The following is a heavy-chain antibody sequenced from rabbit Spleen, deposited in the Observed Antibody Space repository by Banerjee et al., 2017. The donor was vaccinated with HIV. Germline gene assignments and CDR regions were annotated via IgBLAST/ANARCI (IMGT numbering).Heavy chain of an antibody. CDR2: IYGGSSGST. CDR1: GFSFSSGYD. D-gene: IGHD2-1*01. CDR3: ARGSATMTMVITGFYFNL. J-gene: IGHJ4*01. Sequence: QSLEESGGDLVKPGASLTLTCTASGFSFSSGYDMCWVRQAPGKGLECIACIYGGSSGSTYYASWAKGRFTISKTSSTTVTLQMTSLTAADTATYFCARGSATMTMVITGFYFNLWGPGTLVTVS. V-gene: IGHV1S40*01.